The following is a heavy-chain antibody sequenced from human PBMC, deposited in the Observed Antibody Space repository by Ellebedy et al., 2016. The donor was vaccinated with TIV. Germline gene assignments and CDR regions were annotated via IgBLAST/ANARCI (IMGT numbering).Heavy chain of an antibody. Sequence: GESLKISCAASGFTFSNYGMHWVRQAPGKGLEWVSVISYDGSNKYYADSVKGRFTISRDNSKNTLYLQMNSLRTEDTAVYYCAKDGREYSGNYYGWFDPWGQGTLVNVSS. D-gene: IGHD1-26*01. CDR2: ISYDGSNK. J-gene: IGHJ5*02. V-gene: IGHV3-30*18. CDR1: GFTFSNYG. CDR3: AKDGREYSGNYYGWFDP.